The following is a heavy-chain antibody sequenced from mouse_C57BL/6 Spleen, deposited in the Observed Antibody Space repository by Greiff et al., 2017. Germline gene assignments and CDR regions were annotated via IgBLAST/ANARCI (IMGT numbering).Heavy chain of an antibody. CDR1: GFTFSDYG. J-gene: IGHJ3*01. CDR2: ISSGSSTI. Sequence: EVKLVESGGGLVKPGGSLKLSCAASGFTFSDYGMHWVRQAPEKGLELVAYISSGSSTIYYADTVKGRFTISRDNAKNTLFLQMTSLRSEDTAMYYCARHPFAYWGQGTLVTVSA. V-gene: IGHV5-17*01. CDR3: ARHPFAY.